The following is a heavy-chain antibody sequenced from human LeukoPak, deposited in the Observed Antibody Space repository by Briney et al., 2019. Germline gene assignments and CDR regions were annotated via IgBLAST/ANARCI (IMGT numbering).Heavy chain of an antibody. CDR2: FDPEDGET. V-gene: IGHV1-24*01. CDR3: ATFVVPAAMGSNWFDP. J-gene: IGHJ5*02. CDR1: GYTLTELS. Sequence: GASVKVSCKVSGYTLTELSMHWVRQAPGKGLEWMGGFDPEDGETIYAQKFQGRVTMTEDTSTDTAYMELSSLRSEDTAVYYCATFVVPAAMGSNWFDPWGQGTLVTVSS. D-gene: IGHD2-2*01.